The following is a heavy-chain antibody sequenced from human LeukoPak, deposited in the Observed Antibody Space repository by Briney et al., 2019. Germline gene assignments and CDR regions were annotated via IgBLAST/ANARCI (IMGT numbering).Heavy chain of an antibody. Sequence: SETLSLTCTVSGGSISSYYWSWIRQPPGKGLEWIVYIYYSGSTNYNPSLKSRVTISVDTSKNQFSLKLSSVTAADTAVYYCARDGYDSSGYYVGFDYWGQGTLVTVSS. CDR2: IYYSGST. CDR1: GGSISSYY. D-gene: IGHD3-22*01. CDR3: ARDGYDSSGYYVGFDY. J-gene: IGHJ4*02. V-gene: IGHV4-59*01.